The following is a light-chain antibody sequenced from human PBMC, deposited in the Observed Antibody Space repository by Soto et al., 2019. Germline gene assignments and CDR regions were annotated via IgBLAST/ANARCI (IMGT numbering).Light chain of an antibody. CDR1: QSVSNY. V-gene: IGKV3-20*01. J-gene: IGKJ1*01. CDR2: DAS. CDR3: HQYGGSPQT. Sequence: EIVLTQSPGTLSLSPGERATLSCRASQSVSNYLAWYQRKPGQAPRLLIYDASSRATGIPDRFSGSGSGTDFTLTISRLEPEDFAVYYCHQYGGSPQTFGQGTKV.